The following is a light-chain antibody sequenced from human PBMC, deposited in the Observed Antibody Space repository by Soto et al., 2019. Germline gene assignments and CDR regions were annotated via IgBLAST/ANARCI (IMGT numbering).Light chain of an antibody. CDR3: AVWDDSLNGGV. Sequence: QSVLTQAPSASGTPGQRVTISCSGSTSNIGTNTVNWYQQFPGTAPKLLIYSNNQRPSGIPDRFSGSKSGTSASLDISGLQSEDEADYYCAVWDDSLNGGVFGGGTKLTVL. V-gene: IGLV1-44*01. CDR1: TSNIGTNT. J-gene: IGLJ3*02. CDR2: SNN.